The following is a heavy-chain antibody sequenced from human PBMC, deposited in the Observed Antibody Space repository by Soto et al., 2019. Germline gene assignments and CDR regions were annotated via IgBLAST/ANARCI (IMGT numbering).Heavy chain of an antibody. CDR3: ARGQEVGAHFFDS. D-gene: IGHD2-15*01. V-gene: IGHV3-13*01. CDR1: GFTFSGFD. J-gene: IGHJ4*02. Sequence: GGSLRLSCAASGFTFSGFDMHWVRQPTGKGLEWVSTIGTAGDTYYAVSVKGRFTISRDNAKNSLSLQMNSLRAGDTAVYFCARGQEVGAHFFDSWGQGTQVTVS. CDR2: IGTAGDT.